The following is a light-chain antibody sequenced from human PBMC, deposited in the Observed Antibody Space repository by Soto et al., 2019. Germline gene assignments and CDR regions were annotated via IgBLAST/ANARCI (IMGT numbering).Light chain of an antibody. V-gene: IGKV3-20*01. CDR2: GAS. CDR1: QSVSSSY. J-gene: IGKJ1*01. Sequence: ESVLTQARGTLSLSPGEKATLSCRASQSVSSSYLAWYQQKPGQAPRLLIYGASSRATGIPDRFSGSGSGTDFTLTVSRLEPEDFAVYYCQQFGSSSWTFGQGTKVDIK. CDR3: QQFGSSSWT.